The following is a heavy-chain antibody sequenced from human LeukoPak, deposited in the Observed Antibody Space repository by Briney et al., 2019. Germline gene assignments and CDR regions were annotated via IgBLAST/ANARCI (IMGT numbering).Heavy chain of an antibody. D-gene: IGHD6-19*01. CDR2: ISGSGGST. CDR3: AKDLVAGTVVPDY. CDR1: GFTFSSYG. Sequence: PGGALRLSCAASGFTFSSYGMSWVRQAPGKGLEWVSAISGSGGSTYYADSVKGRFTISRDNSKNTLYLQMNSLRAEDTAVYYCAKDLVAGTVVPDYWGQGTLVTVSS. V-gene: IGHV3-23*01. J-gene: IGHJ4*02.